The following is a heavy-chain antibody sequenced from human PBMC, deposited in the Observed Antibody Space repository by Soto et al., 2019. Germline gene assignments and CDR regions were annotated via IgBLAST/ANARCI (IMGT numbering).Heavy chain of an antibody. CDR1: GGAFSSNG. CDR3: ANEILHTEYFQN. Sequence: QVQLVQSGAEVKKPGYSVKVSCKASGGAFSSNGITWVRQAPGQGLEWMGRILPILSITNYAQNFQGRVTITADISTSTAYMELSGLRSVDTAVYYCANEILHTEYFQNWGQGTLVTVSS. J-gene: IGHJ1*01. CDR2: ILPILSIT. D-gene: IGHD5-18*01. V-gene: IGHV1-69*02.